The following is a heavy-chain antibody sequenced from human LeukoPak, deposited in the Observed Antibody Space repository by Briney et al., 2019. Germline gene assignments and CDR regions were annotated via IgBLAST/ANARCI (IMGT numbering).Heavy chain of an antibody. CDR3: ARMTAGHDY. CDR1: GVSFDDYY. D-gene: IGHD2-21*02. J-gene: IGHJ4*02. CDR2: INHSGYT. Sequence: SETLSLTCAVSGVSFDDYYWSWVRQTPGKGLEWIGEINHSGYTNDSPSLKSRVTLSIDTSRKQFSLNLRSVTVADTGIYYCARMTAGHDYWGQGTLVTVSS. V-gene: IGHV4-34*01.